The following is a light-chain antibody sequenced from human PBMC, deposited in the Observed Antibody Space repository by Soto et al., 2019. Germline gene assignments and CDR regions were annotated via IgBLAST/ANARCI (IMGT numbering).Light chain of an antibody. CDR3: SSYTSSSTV. J-gene: IGLJ1*01. Sequence: QSALTQPASVSGSPGQSITISCTGTSSDVGGYNYVSWYQQHPGKAPKLMIYEVSNRPSGVSNRFSGSKSGNTASLTIYGLKAEDEADYYCSSYTSSSTVFGTGTKLTVL. CDR1: SSDVGGYNY. CDR2: EVS. V-gene: IGLV2-14*01.